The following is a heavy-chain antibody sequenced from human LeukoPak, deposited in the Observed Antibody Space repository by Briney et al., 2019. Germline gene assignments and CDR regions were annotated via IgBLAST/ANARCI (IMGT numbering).Heavy chain of an antibody. J-gene: IGHJ4*02. D-gene: IGHD1-1*01. CDR2: IYYSGST. V-gene: IGHV4-39*01. CDR3: ARHTPTSFDY. Sequence: SETLSLTCTVSGGSISSSSYYWGWIRQPPGKGLEWIGSIYYSGSTYYNPSLKSRVTISVDTSKNQFSLKLSSVTAADTAVYYCARHTPTSFDYWGQGTLVTVSS. CDR1: GGSISSSSYY.